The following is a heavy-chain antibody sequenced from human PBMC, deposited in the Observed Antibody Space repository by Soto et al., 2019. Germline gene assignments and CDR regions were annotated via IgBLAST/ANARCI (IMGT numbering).Heavy chain of an antibody. CDR1: GFTFSTYA. Sequence: QPGGSLRLSCADSGFTFSTYALSWVRQAPGKGLEWVSAINEGGGSTYYADSVKGRFTISRDNSKNTLYLQMNSLRAEDTALYYCAKDKSGTTAFDIWGQGTMVTVSS. J-gene: IGHJ3*02. D-gene: IGHD1-1*01. V-gene: IGHV3-23*01. CDR3: AKDKSGTTAFDI. CDR2: INEGGGST.